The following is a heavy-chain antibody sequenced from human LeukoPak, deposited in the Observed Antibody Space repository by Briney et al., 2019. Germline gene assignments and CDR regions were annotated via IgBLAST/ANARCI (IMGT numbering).Heavy chain of an antibody. D-gene: IGHD5-18*01. CDR1: GFTFSNYA. J-gene: IGHJ6*02. V-gene: IGHV3-23*01. Sequence: GGSLRLSCATSGFTFSNYAMSWVRQAPGKGLEWVSIISDSAVGTYYTDSVKGRFTISRDNAKNSLYLQMNSLRAEDTAVYYCARDHMTAKDVWGQGTTVTVSS. CDR3: ARDHMTAKDV. CDR2: ISDSAVGT.